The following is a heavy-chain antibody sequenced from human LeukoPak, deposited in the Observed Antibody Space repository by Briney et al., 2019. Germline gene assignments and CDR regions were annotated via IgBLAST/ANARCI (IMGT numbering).Heavy chain of an antibody. V-gene: IGHV4-61*02. CDR3: AREEWELPSDY. CDR2: IYTSGST. Sequence: SQTLSLTCTVSGGSISSGSYYWSWIRQPAGKGLEWIGRIYTSGSTNYNPSLKSRATISVDTSKNQFSLKLSSVTAADTAVYYCAREEWELPSDYWGQGTLVTVSS. J-gene: IGHJ4*02. CDR1: GGSISSGSYY. D-gene: IGHD1-26*01.